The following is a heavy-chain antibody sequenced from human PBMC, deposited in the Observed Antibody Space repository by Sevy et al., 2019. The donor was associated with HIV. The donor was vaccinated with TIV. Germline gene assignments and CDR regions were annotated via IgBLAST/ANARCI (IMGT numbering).Heavy chain of an antibody. Sequence: GGSLRLSCVASGIRFSAFGMAWVRQAAGEGLEWVSGINGGGGSTYYRNSVKGRFTVSRDNSKNTVYLQMNSLRADDTAVYYCAKAPYYDFWSHNYNNWFDPWGQGTLVTVSS. CDR1: GIRFSAFG. CDR2: INGGGGST. CDR3: AKAPYYDFWSHNYNNWFDP. V-gene: IGHV3-23*01. J-gene: IGHJ5*02. D-gene: IGHD3-3*01.